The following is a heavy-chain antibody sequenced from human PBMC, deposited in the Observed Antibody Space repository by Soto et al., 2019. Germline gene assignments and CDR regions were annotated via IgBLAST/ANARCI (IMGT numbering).Heavy chain of an antibody. CDR2: ISYDGSNK. CDR3: AIGLVLVPAAMGY. D-gene: IGHD2-2*01. V-gene: IGHV3-30-3*01. Sequence: QVQLVESGGGVVQPGRSLRLSCAASGFTFSSYAMHWVRQAPGKGLEWVAVISYDGSNKHYADSVKGRFTISRDNSKNALYRQMICQSAETTAGYNCAIGLVLVPAAMGYWGQGTLFAFSS. J-gene: IGHJ4*02. CDR1: GFTFSSYA.